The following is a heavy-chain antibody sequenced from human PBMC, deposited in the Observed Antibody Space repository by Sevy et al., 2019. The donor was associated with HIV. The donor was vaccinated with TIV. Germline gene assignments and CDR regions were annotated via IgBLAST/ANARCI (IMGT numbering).Heavy chain of an antibody. J-gene: IGHJ3*02. CDR3: ARGYCSGGSCYVLGAFDI. D-gene: IGHD2-15*01. CDR1: GFTFSSYS. V-gene: IGHV3-21*01. Sequence: GGSLRLSCAASGFTFSSYSMNWVRQAPGKGLEWVSSISSSSSYIYYADSVKGRFTISRDNAKNSLYLQMNSLEAEDTAVYYCARGYCSGGSCYVLGAFDIWGQGTMVTVSS. CDR2: ISSSSSYI.